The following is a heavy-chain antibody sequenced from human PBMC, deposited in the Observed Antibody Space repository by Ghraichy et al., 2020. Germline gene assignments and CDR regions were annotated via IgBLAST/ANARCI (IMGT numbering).Heavy chain of an antibody. J-gene: IGHJ5*02. CDR3: ARAKWSIAARRHNWFDP. CDR2: INHSGST. Sequence: SETLSLTCAVYGGSFSGYYWSWIRQPPGKGLEWIGEINHSGSTNYNPSLKSRVTISVDTSKNQFSLKLSSVTAADTAVYYWARAKWSIAARRHNWFDPWGQGTLVTVSS. V-gene: IGHV4-34*01. D-gene: IGHD6-6*01. CDR1: GGSFSGYY.